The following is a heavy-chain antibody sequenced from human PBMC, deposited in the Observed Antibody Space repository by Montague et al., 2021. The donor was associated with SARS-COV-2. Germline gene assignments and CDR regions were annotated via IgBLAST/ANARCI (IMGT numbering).Heavy chain of an antibody. CDR1: GFTFSSYA. J-gene: IGHJ4*02. Sequence: SLRLSCAASGFTFSSYAMHLFRQAPVKGLEWVAVISYDGSNKYYSDSVKGRFTISRDNSKNTLYLQMNSLRAEDTAVYYCARVPPGLLWFGEIDYWGQGTLVTVSS. V-gene: IGHV3-30-3*01. CDR2: ISYDGSNK. CDR3: ARVPPGLLWFGEIDY. D-gene: IGHD3-10*01.